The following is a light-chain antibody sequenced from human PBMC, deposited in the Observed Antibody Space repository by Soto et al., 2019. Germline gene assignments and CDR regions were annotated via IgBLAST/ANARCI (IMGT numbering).Light chain of an antibody. V-gene: IGKV1-33*01. CDR1: QDISNS. CDR3: LQYEELPLT. Sequence: DIQMTQSPSSLSASVGDRVTFTCQASQDISNSLNWFQQKPGKAPKLLISVASNLETGVPSRFSGSGSGTLFTFTISSLQPEDFATYYCLQYEELPLTFGGGTKMEIK. CDR2: VAS. J-gene: IGKJ4*01.